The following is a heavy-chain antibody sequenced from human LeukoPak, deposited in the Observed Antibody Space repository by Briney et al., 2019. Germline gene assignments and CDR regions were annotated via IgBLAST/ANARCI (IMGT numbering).Heavy chain of an antibody. CDR2: IYYSGST. V-gene: IGHV4-59*01. J-gene: IGHJ3*02. CDR1: GGSISSYY. Sequence: PSETLSLTCTVSGGSISSYYWSWIRQPPGKGLEWIGYIYYSGSTNYNPSLKSRVTISVDTSKNQFSLKLSSVTAADTAVYYCARYSSSAPSTDAFDIWGQGTMVTVSS. CDR3: ARYSSSAPSTDAFDI. D-gene: IGHD6-6*01.